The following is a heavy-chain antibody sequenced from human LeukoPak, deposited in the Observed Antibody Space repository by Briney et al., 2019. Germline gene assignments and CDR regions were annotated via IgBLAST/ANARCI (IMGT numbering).Heavy chain of an antibody. D-gene: IGHD6-6*01. CDR3: ARGEYSSSSDYWYFDL. Sequence: SETLSLTCTVSGGSISSYYWSWIRQPAGKGLEWIGRICTSGSTNYNPSLKSRATMSVDTSKNQFSLKLSSVTAADTAVYYCARGEYSSSSDYWYFDLWGRGTLVTVSS. J-gene: IGHJ2*01. CDR1: GGSISSYY. V-gene: IGHV4-4*07. CDR2: ICTSGST.